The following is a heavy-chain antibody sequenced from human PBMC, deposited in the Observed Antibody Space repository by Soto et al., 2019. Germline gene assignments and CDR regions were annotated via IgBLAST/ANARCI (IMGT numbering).Heavy chain of an antibody. J-gene: IGHJ6*02. CDR3: ARGSTMILYGMDV. Sequence: SETLSLTCTVSGGSISSGGYYWSWIRQHPGKGLEWIGYIYYSGSTYYNPSLKSRVTISVDTSKNQFSLKLSSVTAADTAVYYCARGSTMILYGMDVWGQGTTVTVSS. CDR1: GGSISSGGYY. V-gene: IGHV4-31*03. D-gene: IGHD3-22*01. CDR2: IYYSGST.